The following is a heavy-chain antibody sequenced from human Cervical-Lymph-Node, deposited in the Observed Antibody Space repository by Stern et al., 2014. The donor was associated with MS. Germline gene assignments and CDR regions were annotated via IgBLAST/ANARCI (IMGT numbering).Heavy chain of an antibody. CDR2: FNPRGSHT. D-gene: IGHD2-21*01. Sequence: VHLVESGAEVKKPGASVKVSCKTSGYAFSNYYIHWVRQAPGQGLEWVGVFNPRGSHTTYAQIFQGRVTMTGDTSTNTAYMALSSLRSEDGAIYYCTRGYVGDWGYSLDDWGQGTTVTVSS. J-gene: IGHJ6*02. CDR1: GYAFSNYY. V-gene: IGHV1-46*03. CDR3: TRGYVGDWGYSLDD.